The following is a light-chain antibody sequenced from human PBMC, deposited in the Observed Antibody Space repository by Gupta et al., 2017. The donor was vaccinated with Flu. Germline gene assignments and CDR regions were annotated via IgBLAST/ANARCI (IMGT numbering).Light chain of an antibody. Sequence: ATRSVSPGERATLSCRASQSVSSKLAWYQQKPGQAPRLVIYGASTRATGIPARFSGSGSGTEFTLTISSLQSEDFAVYYCQQYNDWTLYTFGQGTKLEIK. CDR3: QQYNDWTLYT. CDR2: GAS. V-gene: IGKV3-15*01. CDR1: QSVSSK. J-gene: IGKJ2*01.